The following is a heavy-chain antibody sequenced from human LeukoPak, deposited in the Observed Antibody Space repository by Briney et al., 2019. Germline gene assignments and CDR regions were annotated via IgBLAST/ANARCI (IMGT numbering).Heavy chain of an antibody. J-gene: IGHJ4*02. V-gene: IGHV4-59*01. CDR1: GGSISSYY. CDR3: AREGEYGHGQFDY. Sequence: SETLSLTCTVSGGSISSYYWSWIRQPPGKGLEWIGYIYYSGSTHCNPSLKTRVTISVDTSKNQFSLKLSSVTAADTAVYYCAREGEYGHGQFDYWGQGTLVTVSS. CDR2: IYYSGST. D-gene: IGHD3-16*01.